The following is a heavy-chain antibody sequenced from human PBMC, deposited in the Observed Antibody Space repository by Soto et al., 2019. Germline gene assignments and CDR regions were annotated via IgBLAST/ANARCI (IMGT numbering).Heavy chain of an antibody. D-gene: IGHD3-10*01. CDR3: ATRSGGGGAFDF. V-gene: IGHV3-48*03. CDR1: GFVFKNYE. J-gene: IGHJ3*01. CDR2: ISNSGNTI. Sequence: GGSLRLSCVASGFVFKNYEMNWVRQAPGKGLEWISYISNSGNTIYVADSMRGRFTISRDNAKNSLYLQMNSLRAEDTAVYYCATRSGGGGAFDFWGQGTMVTVSS.